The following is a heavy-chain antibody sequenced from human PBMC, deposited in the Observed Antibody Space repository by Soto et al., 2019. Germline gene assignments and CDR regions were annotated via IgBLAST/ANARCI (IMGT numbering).Heavy chain of an antibody. CDR2: IYDSGST. J-gene: IGHJ6*02. CDR3: ARGTKYYYQGMDV. Sequence: SETLSLTCTVSGGSISSGDYYWSWIRQPPGKGLEWIGYIYDSGSTSYNPSLKSRLTISVDTSKNQFSLKLKSVTAADTAVYYCARGTKYYYQGMDVWGQGTTVTVSS. V-gene: IGHV4-61*08. CDR1: GGSISSGDYY.